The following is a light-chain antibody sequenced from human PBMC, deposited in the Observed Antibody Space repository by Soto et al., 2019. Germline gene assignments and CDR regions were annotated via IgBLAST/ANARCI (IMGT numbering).Light chain of an antibody. Sequence: QSVLTQPASVSGSPGQSITISCTGSGRDIGAYDYVSWYQQHPGKAPKLLIYGVKNRPSGVSYRFSASKSAFTASLTISGLQAEDEADYYCSSYTSSSSGVFGTGTKLTVL. V-gene: IGLV2-14*01. CDR2: GVK. CDR1: GRDIGAYDY. J-gene: IGLJ1*01. CDR3: SSYTSSSSGV.